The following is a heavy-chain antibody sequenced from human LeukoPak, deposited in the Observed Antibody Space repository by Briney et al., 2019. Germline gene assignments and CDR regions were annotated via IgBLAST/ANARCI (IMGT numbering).Heavy chain of an antibody. CDR2: INPNSGGT. CDR3: ARAGQNCSSTSCYDY. V-gene: IGHV1-2*02. CDR1: GYTFTGHY. D-gene: IGHD2-2*01. J-gene: IGHJ4*02. Sequence: ASVKVSCKASGYTFTGHYMHWVRQAPGQGLEWMGWINPNSGGTNYAQKFQGRVTMTRDTSISTAYMELSRLRSDDTAVYYCARAGQNCSSTSCYDYWGQGTLVTVSS.